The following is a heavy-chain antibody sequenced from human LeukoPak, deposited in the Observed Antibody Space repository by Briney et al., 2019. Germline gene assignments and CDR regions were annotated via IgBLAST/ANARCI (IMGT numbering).Heavy chain of an antibody. CDR2: ISAYNGNT. CDR3: ARSRTTGTSDY. J-gene: IGHJ4*02. Sequence: ASVTVSFKASGYTFTIYGISWVRQAPGQGGEWMGWISAYNGNTNYAQKLQGRVTMTTDTSTSTAYMELRSLRSDDTAVYYCARSRTTGTSDYWGQGTLVTVSS. V-gene: IGHV1-18*01. D-gene: IGHD1-1*01. CDR1: GYTFTIYG.